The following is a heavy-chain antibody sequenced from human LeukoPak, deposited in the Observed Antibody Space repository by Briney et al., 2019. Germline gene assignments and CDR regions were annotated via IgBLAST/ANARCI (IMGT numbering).Heavy chain of an antibody. D-gene: IGHD6-19*01. Sequence: ASVKVSCKASGYTFTGYYMHWVRQAPGQGPEWMGWINPNSGGTNYAQKFQGRVTMTRDTSISTAYMELSRLRSDDTAVYYCARVGQWLVPHFDYWGQGTLVTVSS. CDR1: GYTFTGYY. CDR2: INPNSGGT. CDR3: ARVGQWLVPHFDY. J-gene: IGHJ4*02. V-gene: IGHV1-2*02.